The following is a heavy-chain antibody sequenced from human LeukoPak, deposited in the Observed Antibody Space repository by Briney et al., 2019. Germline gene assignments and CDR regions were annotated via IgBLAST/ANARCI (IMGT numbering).Heavy chain of an antibody. CDR1: GFTFSSYA. CDR3: ATEKGDSPDY. V-gene: IGHV3-23*01. Sequence: TGGSLRLSCAASGFTFSSYAMSWVRQAPGKGLGWGSGISSSGANTYYADSVKGRFTISRDNSKNTLYLLMNSLRADDTAVYYCATEKGDSPDYWGQGTLVTVSS. J-gene: IGHJ4*02. D-gene: IGHD2-21*01. CDR2: ISSSGANT.